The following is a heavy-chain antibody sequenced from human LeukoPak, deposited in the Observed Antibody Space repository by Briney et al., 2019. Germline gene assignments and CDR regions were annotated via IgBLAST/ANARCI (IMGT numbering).Heavy chain of an antibody. CDR2: MSPNSGDT. CDR3: VRTPPNWGFDY. J-gene: IGHJ4*02. CDR1: GYTSTSHD. D-gene: IGHD7-27*01. V-gene: IGHV1-8*01. Sequence: ASVKVSCKASGYTSTSHDINCVRQATGQGLEWMGWMSPNSGDTGYAQKFQGRVTMTSDSSISTAYMELSSLRSEDTAIYYCVRTPPNWGFDYWGQGTLVTVSS.